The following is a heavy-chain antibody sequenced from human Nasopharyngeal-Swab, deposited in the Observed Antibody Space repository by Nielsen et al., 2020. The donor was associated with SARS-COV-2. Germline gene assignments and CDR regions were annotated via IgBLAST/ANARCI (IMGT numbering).Heavy chain of an antibody. CDR1: GESFSGHY. CDR3: ARITPSTHNLDY. Sequence: SETLSLTCAVYGESFSGHYWTWIRQPPGKGLEWIGEISHSGSTTYNSSLKSRLAMSVDTSKNQFSLKPNSVTAADTAVYYCARITPSTHNLDYWGQGILVTVSS. CDR2: ISHSGST. D-gene: IGHD5/OR15-5a*01. J-gene: IGHJ4*02. V-gene: IGHV4-34*01.